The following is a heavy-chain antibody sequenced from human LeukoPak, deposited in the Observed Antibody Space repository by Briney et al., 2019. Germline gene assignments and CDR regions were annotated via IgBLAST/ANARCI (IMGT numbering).Heavy chain of an antibody. CDR2: ISYDGSNK. CDR1: GFTFSSYG. CDR3: ARRVVDKKQNRYYYYYGMDV. D-gene: IGHD2-15*01. J-gene: IGHJ6*02. Sequence: GGYLRLSCAASGFTFSSYGMHWVRQAPGKGLEWVAVISYDGSNKYYADSVKGRFTISRDNSKNTLYLQMNSLRAEDTAVYYCARRVVDKKQNRYYYYYGMDVWGQGTTVTVSS. V-gene: IGHV3-30*03.